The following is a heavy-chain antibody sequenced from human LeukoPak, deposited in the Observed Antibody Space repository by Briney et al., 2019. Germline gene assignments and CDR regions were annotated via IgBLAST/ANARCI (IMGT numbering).Heavy chain of an antibody. J-gene: IGHJ4*02. CDR1: GFTFSSYN. CDR3: ARYSGTYRDY. Sequence: GGSLRLSCAASGFTFSSYNMNWVRQAPGKGLEWVSSITSSSSYIFYAASVKGRFTISRDNAKNSLYLQLNDLRAEDTAVYYCARYSGTYRDYWGQATLVTVSS. V-gene: IGHV3-21*01. CDR2: ITSSSSYI. D-gene: IGHD1-26*01.